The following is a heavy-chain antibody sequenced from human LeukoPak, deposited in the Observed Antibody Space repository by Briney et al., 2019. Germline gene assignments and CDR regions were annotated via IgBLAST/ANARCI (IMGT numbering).Heavy chain of an antibody. J-gene: IGHJ5*02. D-gene: IGHD2-21*01. CDR3: ARVQFQWFDP. V-gene: IGHV3-66*01. Sequence: PGGSLRLSCAASGFTFSITYMAWVRQAPGKGLEWVGVIYSGGNTYYADSVKGRFTIARDNSKKTLSLQMNNLRVDDTAVYYCARVQFQWFDPWCQGTLVTVAS. CDR2: IYSGGNT. CDR1: GFTFSITY.